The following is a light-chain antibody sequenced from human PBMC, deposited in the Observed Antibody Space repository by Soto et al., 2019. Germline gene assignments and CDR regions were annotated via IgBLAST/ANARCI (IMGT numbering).Light chain of an antibody. CDR2: EVS. CDR1: SSDVGAYNY. J-gene: IGLJ1*01. CDR3: TSYGGTYSFFYV. Sequence: QSVLTQRPSASGSPGQSVTISCTGTSSDVGAYNYVSWYQQLPGKAPKLIIYEVSKRPSGVPDRFSGSKSGNTASLTVSGLQAEDEADYYCTSYGGTYSFFYVFGTGTKVAVL. V-gene: IGLV2-8*01.